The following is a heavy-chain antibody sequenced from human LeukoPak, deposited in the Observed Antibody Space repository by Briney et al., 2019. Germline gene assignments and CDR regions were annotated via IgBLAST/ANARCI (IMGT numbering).Heavy chain of an antibody. D-gene: IGHD2-2*01. CDR2: ISSSGSTI. V-gene: IGHV3-48*03. CDR3: ARSGYLGPDY. Sequence: GGSLRLSCAASGLTFSSFEMNWVRQAPGQGLEWVLYISSSGSTIYFADSVKGRFTTSRDNAKNSLYLQMNSMRADDTAVYYCARSGYLGPDYWGQGTPVTVSS. CDR1: GLTFSSFE. J-gene: IGHJ4*02.